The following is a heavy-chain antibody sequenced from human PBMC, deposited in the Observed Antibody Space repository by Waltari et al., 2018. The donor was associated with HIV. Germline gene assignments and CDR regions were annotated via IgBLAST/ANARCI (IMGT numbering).Heavy chain of an antibody. D-gene: IGHD3-10*01. CDR2: VNPKRGDT. CDR3: ARSYMILVRGGSSHGCDP. J-gene: IGHJ5*02. CDR1: GYTFSGYS. V-gene: IGHV1-2*02. Sequence: QVHLVQSGAEVKKPGASVKVSCKASGYTFSGYSMYWVRQAPGQGFEWREWVNPKRGDTRNAKKFKGSGTRTRETAINTAYRELMGLRSDGTAVYDCARSYMILVRGGSSHGCDPWGQGTLVTVSS.